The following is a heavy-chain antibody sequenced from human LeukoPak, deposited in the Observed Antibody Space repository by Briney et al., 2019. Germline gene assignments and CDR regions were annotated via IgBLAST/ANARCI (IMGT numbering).Heavy chain of an antibody. V-gene: IGHV4-34*01. J-gene: IGHJ3*02. D-gene: IGHD3-3*01. Sequence: SETLSLTCAVYGGSFSGYYWSLIRQPPGKGLEWIGEINHSGSTNYNPSLKSRVTISVDTSKNQFSLKLSSVTAADTAVYYCASFDFWSGSSNFDIWGQGTMVTVSS. CDR3: ASFDFWSGSSNFDI. CDR1: GGSFSGYY. CDR2: INHSGST.